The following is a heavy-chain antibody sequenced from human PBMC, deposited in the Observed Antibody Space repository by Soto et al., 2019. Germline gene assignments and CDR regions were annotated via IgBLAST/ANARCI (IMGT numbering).Heavy chain of an antibody. V-gene: IGHV3-21*01. Sequence: PGGSLRLSCVASDFTFSTYSMNWVRQAPEKGLEWVAYISATSNHIYYADSLKSRFTISRDNAKSSLYLHMNSLRAEDTAVYFCARDSITIFGGGMDVWGQGTTVTGSS. D-gene: IGHD3-3*01. CDR3: ARDSITIFGGGMDV. CDR1: DFTFSTYS. CDR2: ISATSNHI. J-gene: IGHJ6*02.